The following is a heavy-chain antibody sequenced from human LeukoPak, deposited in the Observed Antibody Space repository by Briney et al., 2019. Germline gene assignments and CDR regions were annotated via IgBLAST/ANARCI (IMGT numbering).Heavy chain of an antibody. D-gene: IGHD5-24*01. CDR2: ISSSGSTI. CDR1: GFTLSNAW. V-gene: IGHV3-11*04. CDR3: ARDSSRWLQLIQYYYYGMDV. J-gene: IGHJ6*02. Sequence: GGSLRLSCAASGFTLSNAWMSWVRQAPGKGLEWVSYISSSGSTIYYADSVKGRFTISRDNAKNSLYLQMNSLRAEDTAVYYCARDSSRWLQLIQYYYYGMDVWGQGTTVTVSS.